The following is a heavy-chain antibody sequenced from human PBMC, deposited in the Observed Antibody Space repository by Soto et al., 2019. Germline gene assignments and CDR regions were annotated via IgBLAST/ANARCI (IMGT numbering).Heavy chain of an antibody. V-gene: IGHV3-21*01. Sequence: GGSLRLSCAASGFTFSSYSMNWVRQAPGKGLEWVSSISSSSSYIYYADSVKGRFTISRDNAKNSLYLQMNSLRAEDTAVYYCARGGVVLVAASDYWGPGTLVTVSS. J-gene: IGHJ4*02. CDR3: ARGGVVLVAASDY. CDR1: GFTFSSYS. D-gene: IGHD2-15*01. CDR2: ISSSSSYI.